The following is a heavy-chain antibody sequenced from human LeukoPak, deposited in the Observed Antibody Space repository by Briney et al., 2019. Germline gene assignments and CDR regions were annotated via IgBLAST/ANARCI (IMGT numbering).Heavy chain of an antibody. CDR3: VRGGGSGSYYILVY. CDR2: IWFDGSNK. V-gene: IGHV3-33*01. J-gene: IGHJ4*02. D-gene: IGHD3-10*01. Sequence: GGSLRLSCAASGFIFSSYGMDWVRQAPGKGLEWVAVIWFDGSNKYYADSVKGRFTISRDNSKNTLYLQMNSLRAEDTGVYYCVRGGGSGSYYILVYGGQGTLVTVSS. CDR1: GFIFSSYG.